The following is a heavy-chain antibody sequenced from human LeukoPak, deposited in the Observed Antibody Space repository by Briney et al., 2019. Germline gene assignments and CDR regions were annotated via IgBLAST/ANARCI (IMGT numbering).Heavy chain of an antibody. CDR3: AKDLGASLTRRDFPRLDY. CDR2: ISWNSGSI. J-gene: IGHJ4*02. V-gene: IGHV3-9*01. Sequence: GGSLRLSCAASGFTFDDYAMHWVRQAPGKGLEWVSGISWNSGSIGYADSVKGRFTISRDNAKNSLYLQMNSLRAEDTALYYCAKDLGASLTRRDFPRLDYWGQGTLVTVSS. CDR1: GFTFDDYA. D-gene: IGHD3-16*01.